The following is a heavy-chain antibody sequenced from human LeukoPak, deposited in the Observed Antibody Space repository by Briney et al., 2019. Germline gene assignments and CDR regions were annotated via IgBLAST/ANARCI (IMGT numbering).Heavy chain of an antibody. D-gene: IGHD3-9*01. CDR2: FDPEDGET. J-gene: IGHJ4*02. CDR3: ATHYDILTGYYRFDY. CDR1: GYTLTELS. V-gene: IGHV1-24*01. Sequence: GASVKVSCKVSGYTLTELSMHWVRQAPRKGLEWMGGFDPEDGETIYAQKFQGRVTMTEDTSTDTAYMELSSLRSEDTAVYYCATHYDILTGYYRFDYWGQGTLVTVSS.